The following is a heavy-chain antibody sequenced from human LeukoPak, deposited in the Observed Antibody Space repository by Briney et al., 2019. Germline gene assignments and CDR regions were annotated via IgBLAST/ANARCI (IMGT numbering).Heavy chain of an antibody. Sequence: GGSLRLSCAASGFTFSSYGMHWVRQAPGKGLEWVAVIWYDGSNKYYADSVKGRFTISRDNSKNTLYLQMNSLRAEDTAVYYCAKAVTIFGVVIAYFDYWGQGTLVTVSS. CDR3: AKAVTIFGVVIAYFDY. V-gene: IGHV3-33*06. CDR1: GFTFSSYG. J-gene: IGHJ4*02. CDR2: IWYDGSNK. D-gene: IGHD3-3*01.